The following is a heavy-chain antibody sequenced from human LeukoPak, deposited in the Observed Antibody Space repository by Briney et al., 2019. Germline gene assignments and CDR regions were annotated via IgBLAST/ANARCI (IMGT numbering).Heavy chain of an antibody. V-gene: IGHV3-7*01. D-gene: IGHD3-3*01. CDR3: ARVGQYYDFWGGYYFLDDY. Sequence: GGSLRLSCAASGFTFSSYWMSWVRQAPGKGLEWVANIKQDGSEKYYVDSVKGRFTISRDNAKNSLYLQMNSLRAEDTAVYYCARVGQYYDFWGGYYFLDDYWGQGTLVTVSP. J-gene: IGHJ4*02. CDR1: GFTFSSYW. CDR2: IKQDGSEK.